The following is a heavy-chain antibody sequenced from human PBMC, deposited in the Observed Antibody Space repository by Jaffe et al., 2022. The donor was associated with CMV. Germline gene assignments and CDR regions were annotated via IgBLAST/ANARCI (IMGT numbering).Heavy chain of an antibody. D-gene: IGHD6-13*01. V-gene: IGHV2-70*15. Sequence: QVTLRESGPALVKPTQTLTLTCTFSGFSLSTSGMCVSWIRQPPGKALEWLARIDWDDDKYYSTSLKTRLTISKDTSKNQVVLTMTNMDPVDTATYYCARTPSIAAAGQSPFDYWGQGTLVTVSS. J-gene: IGHJ4*02. CDR1: GFSLSTSGMC. CDR2: IDWDDDK. CDR3: ARTPSIAAAGQSPFDY.